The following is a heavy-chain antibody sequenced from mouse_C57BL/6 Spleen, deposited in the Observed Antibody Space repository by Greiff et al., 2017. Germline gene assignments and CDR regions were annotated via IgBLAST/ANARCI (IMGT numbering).Heavy chain of an antibody. D-gene: IGHD2-3*01. CDR2: INPSNGGT. CDR1: GYTFPSYW. CDR3: ANDGYYLAY. Sequence: QVQLQQPGTELVKPGASVKLSCKASGYTFPSYWMHWVQPRPGQGLEWIGNINPSNGGTNYNEKFKSKATLTVDKASSTAYRQLSSLTSEDSAVYYCANDGYYLAYWGQGTLVTVSA. J-gene: IGHJ3*01. V-gene: IGHV1-53*01.